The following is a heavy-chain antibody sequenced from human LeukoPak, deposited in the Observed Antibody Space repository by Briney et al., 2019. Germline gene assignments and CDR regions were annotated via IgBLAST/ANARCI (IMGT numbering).Heavy chain of an antibody. CDR1: GGSFSGYY. CDR3: ARDVLIGYMDV. V-gene: IGHV4-34*01. CDR2: INHSGST. D-gene: IGHD2-8*01. J-gene: IGHJ6*03. Sequence: SETLSLTCDVYGGSFSGYYWSWIRQPPEKGLEWIGEINHSGSTNYNPSLKSRVTISVDTSKNQFSLKLSSVTAADTAVYYCARDVLIGYMDVWGKGTTVTVSS.